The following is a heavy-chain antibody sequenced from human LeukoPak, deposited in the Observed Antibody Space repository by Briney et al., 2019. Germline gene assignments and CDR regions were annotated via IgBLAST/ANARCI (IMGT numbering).Heavy chain of an antibody. J-gene: IGHJ4*02. CDR1: GGSISSSSYY. CDR2: IYYSGST. D-gene: IGHD3-3*01. V-gene: IGHV4-39*07. Sequence: SETLSLTCTVSGGSISSSSYYWGWIRQPPGKGLEWIGSIYYSGSTYYNPSLKSRVTISVDTSKNQFSLKLSSMTAANTAVYYCARSITIFGVVTIRYFDYWGQGTLVTVSS. CDR3: ARSITIFGVVTIRYFDY.